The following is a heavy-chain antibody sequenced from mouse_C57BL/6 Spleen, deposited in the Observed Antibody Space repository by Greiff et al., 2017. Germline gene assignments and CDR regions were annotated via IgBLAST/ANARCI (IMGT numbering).Heavy chain of an antibody. CDR1: GYAFSSYW. J-gene: IGHJ1*03. Sequence: VMLVESGAELVKPGASVKISCKASGYAFSSYWMNWVKQRPGQGLEWIGQIYPGDGDTNYNGKFKGKATLPADKSSSTAYMPLSSLTSEDSAVYFCARETTGVDVWGTGTTVTVSS. CDR3: ARETTGVDV. V-gene: IGHV1-80*01. CDR2: IYPGDGDT. D-gene: IGHD1-1*01.